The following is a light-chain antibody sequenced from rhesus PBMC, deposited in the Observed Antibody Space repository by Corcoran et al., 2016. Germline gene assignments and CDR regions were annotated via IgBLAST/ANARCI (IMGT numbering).Light chain of an antibody. CDR1: QSLLHTDGSTY. V-gene: IGKV2-73*01. Sequence: DIVMTQTPPSLPVTPGEPASISCRSSQSLLHTDGSTYLYWYLQKPGQPPRLLIYRVYNRFSGVPDRFSGIGSGTDFTLKISRVTSADVGVYYCIQALQTPYSFGQVAKVEIK. CDR2: RVY. J-gene: IGKJ2*01. CDR3: IQALQTPYS.